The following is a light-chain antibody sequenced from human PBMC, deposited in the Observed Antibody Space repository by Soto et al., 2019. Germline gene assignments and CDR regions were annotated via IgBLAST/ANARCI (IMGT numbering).Light chain of an antibody. CDR2: EVT. J-gene: IGLJ1*01. CDR3: SSYVGSNNYV. Sequence: QSVLTQPPPASGSPGQSVTISCIGTSSDVGRYNFVSWYQHHPGKAPKLIIYEVTKRPSGVPDRFSGSKSGNTASLTVSGLQADDEADYFCSSYVGSNNYVFGTGTKVTVL. V-gene: IGLV2-8*01. CDR1: SSDVGRYNF.